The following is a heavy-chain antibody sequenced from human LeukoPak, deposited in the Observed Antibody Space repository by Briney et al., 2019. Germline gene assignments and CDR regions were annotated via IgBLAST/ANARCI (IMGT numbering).Heavy chain of an antibody. D-gene: IGHD2-15*01. V-gene: IGHV3-48*01. CDR2: ISSSSSTI. CDR1: GFTFSSYS. J-gene: IGHJ4*02. Sequence: GGSLRLSCAASGFTFSSYSMNWVRQAPGKGLEWVSYISSSSSTIYYADSVKGRFTISRDNSKNTLYLQMNSLRAEDTAVYYCAKEGSYCSGGSCYVVFDYWGQGTLVTVSS. CDR3: AKEGSYCSGGSCYVVFDY.